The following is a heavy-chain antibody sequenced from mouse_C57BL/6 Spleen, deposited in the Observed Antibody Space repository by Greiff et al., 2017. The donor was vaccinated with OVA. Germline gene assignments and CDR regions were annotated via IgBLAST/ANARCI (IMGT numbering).Heavy chain of an antibody. V-gene: IGHV5-17*01. CDR3: ARRGILHYYGSSDGDFDV. J-gene: IGHJ1*03. Sequence: EVKLVESGGGLVKPGGSLKLSCAASGFTFSDYGMHWVRQAPEKGLEWVAYISSGSSTIYYADTVKGRFTISRDNAKNTLFLQMTSLRSEDTAMYDCARRGILHYYGSSDGDFDVWGTGTTGTVSS. D-gene: IGHD1-1*01. CDR2: ISSGSSTI. CDR1: GFTFSDYG.